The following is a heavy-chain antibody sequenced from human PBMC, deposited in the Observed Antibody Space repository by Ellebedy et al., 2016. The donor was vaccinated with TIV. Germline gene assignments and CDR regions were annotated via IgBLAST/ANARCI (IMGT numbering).Heavy chain of an antibody. J-gene: IGHJ6*02. V-gene: IGHV1-2*02. CDR1: GYTFTGYY. CDR3: ARRGDGYCSSTSCYYYYGMDV. Sequence: ASVKVSXXASGYTFTGYYMHWVRQAPGQGLEWMGWINPNSGGTNYAQKFQGRVTITADESTSTAYMELSSLRSEDTAVYYCARRGDGYCSSTSCYYYYGMDVWGQGTTVTVSS. CDR2: INPNSGGT. D-gene: IGHD2-2*01.